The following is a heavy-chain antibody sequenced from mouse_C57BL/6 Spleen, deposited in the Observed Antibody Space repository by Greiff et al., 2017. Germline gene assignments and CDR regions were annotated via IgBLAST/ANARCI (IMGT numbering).Heavy chain of an antibody. V-gene: IGHV1-69*01. Sequence: QVQLKQPGAELVMPGASVKLSCKASGYTFTSYWMHWVKQRPGQGLEWIGEIDPSDSYTNYNQKFKGKSTWTVDKSSSTAYMQLSSLTSAVSAVYYCARRIYDGYYEYYFDYWGQGTTLTVSS. D-gene: IGHD2-3*01. CDR3: ARRIYDGYYEYYFDY. CDR1: GYTFTSYW. J-gene: IGHJ2*01. CDR2: IDPSDSYT.